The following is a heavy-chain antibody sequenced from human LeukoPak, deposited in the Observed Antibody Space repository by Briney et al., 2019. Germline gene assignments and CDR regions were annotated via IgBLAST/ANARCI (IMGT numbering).Heavy chain of an antibody. V-gene: IGHV4-59*11. Sequence: PSETLSLTCTVSGGSISSHYWSWVRQPPGKGLEWIGSMYYSGSTNYNPSLKSRVTISVDTSKNQFSLKLNSVPAADTAVYYCVRGGAYSDYWGQGTLVTVSS. CDR1: GGSISSHY. J-gene: IGHJ4*02. CDR2: MYYSGST. D-gene: IGHD3-16*01. CDR3: VRGGAYSDY.